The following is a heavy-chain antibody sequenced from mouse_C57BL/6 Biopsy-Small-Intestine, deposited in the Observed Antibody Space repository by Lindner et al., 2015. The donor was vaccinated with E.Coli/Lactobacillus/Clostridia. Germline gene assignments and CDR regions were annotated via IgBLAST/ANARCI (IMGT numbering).Heavy chain of an antibody. J-gene: IGHJ2*01. CDR1: GYSITSGYD. CDR2: ISYSGST. CDR3: ARAGYYGSSYVDYFDY. Sequence: VQLQESGPGMVKPSQSLSLTCTVTGYSITSGYDWHWIRHFPGNKLEWMGYISYSGSTNHNPSLKSRISITHDTSKNHFFLKLNSVTTEDTATYYCARAGYYGSSYVDYFDYWGQGTTLTVSS. D-gene: IGHD1-1*01. V-gene: IGHV3-1*01.